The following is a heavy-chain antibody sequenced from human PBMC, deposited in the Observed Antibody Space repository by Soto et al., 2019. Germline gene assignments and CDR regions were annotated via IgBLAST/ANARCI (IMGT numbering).Heavy chain of an antibody. CDR3: AKDSSSWWYYYYYGMDV. CDR2: IHPHDSDT. Sequence: PGESLKISCNGSGYDFTNYWIGWVRQMPGKGLECLGIIHPHDSDTRYSPSFQGQVTISADKSINTAYLQWSSLKASDSGIYYCAKDSSSWWYYYYYGMDVWGQGTTVTVSS. J-gene: IGHJ6*02. CDR1: GYDFTNYW. D-gene: IGHD6-13*01. V-gene: IGHV5-51*01.